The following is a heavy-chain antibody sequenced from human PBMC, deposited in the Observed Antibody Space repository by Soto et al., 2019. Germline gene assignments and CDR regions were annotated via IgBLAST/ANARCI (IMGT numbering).Heavy chain of an antibody. Sequence: ASVKVSSKASGYTFTSYAMHWVRQAPGQRLEWMGWINAGNGNTKYSQKFQGRVTITRDTSASTAYMELSSLRSEDTAVYYCARGPLSAYVDYWGQGTLVTVSS. CDR3: ARGPLSAYVDY. V-gene: IGHV1-3*01. CDR2: INAGNGNT. J-gene: IGHJ4*02. CDR1: GYTFTSYA.